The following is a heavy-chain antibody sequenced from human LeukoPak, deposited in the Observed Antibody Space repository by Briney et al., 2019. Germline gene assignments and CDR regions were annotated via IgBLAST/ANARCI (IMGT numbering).Heavy chain of an antibody. V-gene: IGHV3-11*01. CDR1: GFTFSDYY. Sequence: PGGSLRLACAASGFTFSDYYIGSIRQAPGKGLEWVSYISSSGSTVSCADSVKGRFPISRDNAKNSLYLQMNSLRAEDTAVYYCARDVQGYSSSPTMDVWGQGTTVTVSS. J-gene: IGHJ6*02. CDR3: ARDVQGYSSSPTMDV. CDR2: ISSSGSTV. D-gene: IGHD6-6*01.